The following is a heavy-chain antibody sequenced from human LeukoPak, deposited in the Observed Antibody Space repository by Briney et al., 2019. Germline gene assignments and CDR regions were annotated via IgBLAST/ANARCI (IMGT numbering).Heavy chain of an antibody. CDR1: GYTFTAYY. CDR3: ARSIVYYFDY. Sequence: ASVKVSCKASGYTFTAYYIHWVRQAPGQGLEWMGWINPNSGGTNYAENFQSRVTMTRDTSISTAYMELSRLRSDDTAVYCCARSIVYYFDYWGQGTLVTVSS. V-gene: IGHV1-2*02. CDR2: INPNSGGT. D-gene: IGHD1-26*01. J-gene: IGHJ4*02.